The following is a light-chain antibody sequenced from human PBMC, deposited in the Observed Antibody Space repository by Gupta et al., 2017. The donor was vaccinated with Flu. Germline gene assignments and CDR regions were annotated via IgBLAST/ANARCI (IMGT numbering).Light chain of an antibody. V-gene: IGKV3-20*01. CDR1: QTVGGDY. CDR2: QAS. Sequence: EIVLTQSPGTLSLSPGDRATLSCRASQTVGGDYLAWYQQKPGQAPRLLIYQASTRATGIPDRFSGSGSGTDFTLTISGLEPEDFAVYYCQQFGDSPPYTFGQGTKLDLK. J-gene: IGKJ2*01. CDR3: QQFGDSPPYT.